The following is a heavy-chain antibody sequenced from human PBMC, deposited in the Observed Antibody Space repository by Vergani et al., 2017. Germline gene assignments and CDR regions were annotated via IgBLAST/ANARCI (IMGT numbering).Heavy chain of an antibody. CDR2: IKQDGSEK. CDR1: GFMFSNYW. Sequence: EVQLVESGGGLVQPGGSLRLSCAASGFMFSNYWMNWVRQAPGKGLEWVANIKQDGSEKYYVDSVRGRFTISRDNAKNSLYLQMNSLRAEDTAVYHCARPSAPRDYDALDIWGQGTMVTVSS. J-gene: IGHJ3*02. D-gene: IGHD4-17*01. V-gene: IGHV3-7*01. CDR3: ARPSAPRDYDALDI.